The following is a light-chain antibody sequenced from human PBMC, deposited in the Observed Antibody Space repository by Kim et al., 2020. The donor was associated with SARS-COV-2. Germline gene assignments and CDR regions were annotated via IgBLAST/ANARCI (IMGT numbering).Light chain of an antibody. Sequence: QPVLTQSPSASASLGASVKLTCTLSSGHSSYANAWHQQQQEKRPRYLMKLNTDGSHRTGARIPDRCSGSGSGAERYLTISTLRSEDEADYYSQTSSPGRWVFGGGTKLTVL. CDR1: SGHSSYA. CDR3: QTSSPGRWV. CDR2: LNTDGSH. J-gene: IGLJ3*02. V-gene: IGLV4-69*01.